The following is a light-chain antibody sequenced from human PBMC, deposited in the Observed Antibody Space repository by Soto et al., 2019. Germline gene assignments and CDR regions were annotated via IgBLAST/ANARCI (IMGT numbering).Light chain of an antibody. CDR1: VLAKKY. J-gene: IGLJ3*02. CDR3: CSAANNPNGV. CDR2: KDS. V-gene: IGLV3-27*01. Sequence: SYELTQPSSVSVSPGQTARITCSGDVLAKKYARWFQQKPGQAPVLVIYKDSERPSEIPERFSGSSSGTTVTLTISGAQVEDEAEYYCCSAANNPNGVFGGGTKVTVL.